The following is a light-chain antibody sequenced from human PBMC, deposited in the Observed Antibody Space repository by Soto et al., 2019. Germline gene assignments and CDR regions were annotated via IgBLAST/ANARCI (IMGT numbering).Light chain of an antibody. CDR3: QQYDNWPPYT. V-gene: IGKV3-15*01. J-gene: IGKJ2*01. Sequence: EIVMTQSPATLSVSPGDRATLSCRASQSVSSNLAWYQQRPGQAPRLLIFGASTRATGIPARFSGSGSGTEFTLTITSLQSEDIAVYYCQQYDNWPPYTFGRGTKLDI. CDR1: QSVSSN. CDR2: GAS.